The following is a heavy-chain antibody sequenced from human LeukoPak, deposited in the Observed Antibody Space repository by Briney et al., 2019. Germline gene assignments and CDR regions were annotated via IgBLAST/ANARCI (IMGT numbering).Heavy chain of an antibody. D-gene: IGHD2-8*02. V-gene: IGHV1-2*02. J-gene: IGHJ4*02. CDR2: INPNSGGT. CDR1: GYTFTSYA. CDR3: ARDLTGGGFDY. Sequence: AASVKVSCKASGYTFTSYAIHWVRQAPGQGLEWMGWINPNSGGTNYAQKFQGRVTMTRDTSISTAYMELSRLRSDDTAVYYCARDLTGGGFDYWGQGTLVTVSS.